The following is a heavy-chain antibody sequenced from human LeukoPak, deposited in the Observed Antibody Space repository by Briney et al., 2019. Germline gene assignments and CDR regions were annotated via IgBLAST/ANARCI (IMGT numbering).Heavy chain of an antibody. CDR1: GFTFSSYG. CDR3: AKDYARGSYYYYGMAV. Sequence: GGSLRLSCAASGFTFSSYGMHWVRQAPGKGLEGVAVISYDGSNKYYADSVKGRFTISRDNSKNTLYLQMNSLRAEDTAVYYCAKDYARGSYYYYGMAVWGQGTTVTVSS. V-gene: IGHV3-30*18. CDR2: ISYDGSNK. J-gene: IGHJ6*02. D-gene: IGHD3-16*01.